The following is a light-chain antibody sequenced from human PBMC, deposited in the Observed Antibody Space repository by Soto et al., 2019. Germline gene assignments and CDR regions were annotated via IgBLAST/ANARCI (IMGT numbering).Light chain of an antibody. CDR1: QSISSY. CDR2: AAS. Sequence: DIQMTKSPSSLSASVGDRVTITCRASQSISSYLNWYQQKPGKAPKLLIYAASSLQSGVPSRFSGSGSGTDFTLTISSLQPEYLATYCYQQSYCPPPTFGQGTKVDIK. J-gene: IGKJ1*01. CDR3: QQSYCPPPT. V-gene: IGKV1-39*01.